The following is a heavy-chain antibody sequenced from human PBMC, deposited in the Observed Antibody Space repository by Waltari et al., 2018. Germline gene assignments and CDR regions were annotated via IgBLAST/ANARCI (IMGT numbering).Heavy chain of an antibody. CDR3: AREEWFFDY. Sequence: EVQLVESGGGLVQPGGSLRLSCAASGFTFSTYWLSWVRQAPGKGLEWVANIKEDGSEKYYVDSVKGRFTISRDNAKNSLYLQMNSLRVEDTAVYYCAREEWFFDYWGQGTLVTVSS. J-gene: IGHJ4*02. D-gene: IGHD3-3*01. CDR1: GFTFSTYW. V-gene: IGHV3-7*01. CDR2: IKEDGSEK.